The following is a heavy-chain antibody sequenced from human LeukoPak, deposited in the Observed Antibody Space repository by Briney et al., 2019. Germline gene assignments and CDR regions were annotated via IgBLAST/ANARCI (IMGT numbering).Heavy chain of an antibody. CDR1: GFIVSSYY. CDR2: IYSGGST. CDR3: ARSYSNHLFGMDV. V-gene: IGHV3-66*01. D-gene: IGHD4-11*01. Sequence: GGSLRLSCAASGFIVSSYYMTWVRQAPGKGLEWVSVIYSGGSTYYADSVKGRVAISRDNSKSTVFLQMNSVRAEDTAVYYCARSYSNHLFGMDVWGQGTTVTVSS. J-gene: IGHJ6*02.